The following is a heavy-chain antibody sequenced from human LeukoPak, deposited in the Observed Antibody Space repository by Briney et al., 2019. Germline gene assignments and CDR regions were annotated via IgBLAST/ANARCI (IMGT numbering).Heavy chain of an antibody. CDR2: FYSSGST. D-gene: IGHD1-26*01. J-gene: IGHJ6*03. V-gene: IGHV4-61*02. CDR3: ARCGSSNSDYYYMDI. Sequence: SQTLSLTCTVSGGSISSGNYYWSWIRQPAGKGLEWIGRFYSSGSTNYNPSLKSRVTISVDTSKNQFPLKLSSVTAADTAVYYCARCGSSNSDYYYMDIWGKGTTVTVSS. CDR1: GGSISSGNYY.